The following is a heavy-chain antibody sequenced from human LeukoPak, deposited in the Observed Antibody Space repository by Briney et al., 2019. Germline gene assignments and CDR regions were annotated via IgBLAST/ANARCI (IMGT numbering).Heavy chain of an antibody. D-gene: IGHD3-22*01. CDR2: MYYSGST. Sequence: NPSETLSLTCTVSGGSISIGDYYWSWIRQPPGKGLEWIAYMYYSGSTYYNPSLKSRVTMSADTSKNQLSLKLSSVTAADTAVYYCARPYYYDSRIDPWGQGILVTVSS. V-gene: IGHV4-30-4*01. CDR1: GGSISIGDYY. CDR3: ARPYYYDSRIDP. J-gene: IGHJ5*02.